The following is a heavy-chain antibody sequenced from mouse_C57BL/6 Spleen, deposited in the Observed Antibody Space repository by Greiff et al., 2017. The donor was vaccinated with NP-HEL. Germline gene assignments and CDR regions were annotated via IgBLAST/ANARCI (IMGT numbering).Heavy chain of an antibody. D-gene: IGHD3-3*01. J-gene: IGHJ2*01. V-gene: IGHV1-50*01. CDR1: GYTFTSYW. Sequence: QVQLQQPGAELVKPGASVKLSCKASGYTFTSYWMQWVKQRPGQGLEWIGEIDPSDSYTNYNQKFKGKATLTVDTSSSTAYMQLSSLTSEDSAVYYCARGGWEGFDYWGQGTTLTVSS. CDR3: ARGGWEGFDY. CDR2: IDPSDSYT.